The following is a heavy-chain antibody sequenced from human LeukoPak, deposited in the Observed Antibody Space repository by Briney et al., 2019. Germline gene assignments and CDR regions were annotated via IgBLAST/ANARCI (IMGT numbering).Heavy chain of an antibody. V-gene: IGHV1-69*06. CDR3: ARVKWPNYYYYGMDV. J-gene: IGHJ6*02. CDR1: GGTFSSYA. D-gene: IGHD2-8*01. Sequence: SVKVSCKASGGTFSSYAISWVRQAPGQGLEWMGGIIPIFGTANYAQKFQGRVTITADKSTSTAYMELSSLRSEDTAVYYCARVKWPNYYYYGMDVWGQGTTVTVSS. CDR2: IIPIFGTA.